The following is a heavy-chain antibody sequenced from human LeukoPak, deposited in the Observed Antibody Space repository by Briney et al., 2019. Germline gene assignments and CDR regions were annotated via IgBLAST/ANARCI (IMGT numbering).Heavy chain of an antibody. CDR1: GYTFTGYY. V-gene: IGHV1-2*02. Sequence: GASVKVSCKASGYTFTGYYMHWVRQAPGQGLEWMGWINPNSGGTNYAQKFQGRVTMTRDTSISTAYMELSRLRSDDTAVYYCARAGRMSRERIAAAGPALDYYYYYMDVWGKGTTVTVSS. CDR3: ARAGRMSRERIAAAGPALDYYYYYMDV. CDR2: INPNSGGT. J-gene: IGHJ6*03. D-gene: IGHD6-13*01.